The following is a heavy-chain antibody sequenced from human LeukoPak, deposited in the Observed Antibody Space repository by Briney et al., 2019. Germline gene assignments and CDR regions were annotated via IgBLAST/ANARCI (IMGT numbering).Heavy chain of an antibody. V-gene: IGHV1-18*01. J-gene: IGHJ4*02. D-gene: IGHD3-22*01. CDR1: GYTFTSYG. CDR2: ISGYNGNT. CDR3: ARESVIYYDSSGYYHLFDY. Sequence: GASVKVSCKASGYTFTSYGIIWVRQAPGQGLEWMGWISGYNGNTNYAQKLQGRVTMTTETSTSTAYMELRSLRSDDTAVYYCARESVIYYDSSGYYHLFDYWGQGTLVTVSS.